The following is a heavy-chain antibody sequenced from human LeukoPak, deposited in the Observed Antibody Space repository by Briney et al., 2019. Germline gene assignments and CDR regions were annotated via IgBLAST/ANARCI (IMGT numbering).Heavy chain of an antibody. Sequence: ASVKVSCKASGYTFTSYDINWVRQATGQGLEWMGWMNPNSGNTGYAQKFQGRVTITRNTSISTAYMELSSLRSDDTAVYYCARVFRVPYDAFDIWGQGTMVTVSS. CDR2: MNPNSGNT. CDR3: ARVFRVPYDAFDI. D-gene: IGHD3-10*01. V-gene: IGHV1-8*03. CDR1: GYTFTSYD. J-gene: IGHJ3*02.